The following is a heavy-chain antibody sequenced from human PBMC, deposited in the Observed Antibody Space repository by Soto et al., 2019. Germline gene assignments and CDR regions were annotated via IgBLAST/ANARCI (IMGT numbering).Heavy chain of an antibody. CDR2: ISYDGSNT. CDR1: GFTFSAYA. CDR3: ARGGLYYYDSSGYYHQYYFDY. J-gene: IGHJ4*02. Sequence: GGSLRLSCAASGFTFSAYAMHWVRQAPGKGLEWVAFISYDGSNTYYVDSVKGRFTISRDISKNTLSLQMSSLRAEDTAVYYCARGGLYYYDSSGYYHQYYFDYWGQGTLVTVSS. D-gene: IGHD3-22*01. V-gene: IGHV3-30-3*01.